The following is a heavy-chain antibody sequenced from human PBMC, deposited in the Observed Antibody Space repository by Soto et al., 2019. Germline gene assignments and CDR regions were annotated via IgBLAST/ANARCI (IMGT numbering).Heavy chain of an antibody. Sequence: SETLSLTCTVSGGSISSYYWSWIRQPPGKGLELIGYIYYSGSTNYNPSLKSRVTISVDTSKNQFSLKLSSVTAADTAVYYCARDRSGWAQVVDYWGQGTLVTVSS. CDR1: GGSISSYY. CDR2: IYYSGST. CDR3: ARDRSGWAQVVDY. J-gene: IGHJ4*02. V-gene: IGHV4-59*01. D-gene: IGHD6-19*01.